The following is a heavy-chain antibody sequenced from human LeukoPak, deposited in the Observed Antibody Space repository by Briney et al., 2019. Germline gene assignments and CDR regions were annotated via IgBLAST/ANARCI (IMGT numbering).Heavy chain of an antibody. CDR2: IVVGSGNT. D-gene: IGHD6-13*01. V-gene: IGHV1-58*02. Sequence: ASVKVSCKASGFTFTSSAMQWVRQARGQRLEWIGWIVVGSGNTNYAQKFQERVTITRDMSTSTAYMELSSLRSEDTAVYYCAADGPGIAAAAGYYYYGMDVWGQGTTVTVSS. CDR1: GFTFTSSA. CDR3: AADGPGIAAAAGYYYYGMDV. J-gene: IGHJ6*02.